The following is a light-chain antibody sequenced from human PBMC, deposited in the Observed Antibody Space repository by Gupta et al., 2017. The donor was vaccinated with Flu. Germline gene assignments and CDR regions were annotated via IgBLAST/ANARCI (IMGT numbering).Light chain of an antibody. V-gene: IGKV1-6*01. CDR3: RQEVNSPLT. CDR1: QGIGSD. J-gene: IGKJ4*01. Sequence: AIQMTQSPSSLSASVGDRVTIICRASQGIGSDLSWYQQKPGEAPKLLIYTASTLQSGVPSRFSGSGSGSDFSLTISSRQPEDFATYYCRQEVNSPLTFGGGTKVEIK. CDR2: TAS.